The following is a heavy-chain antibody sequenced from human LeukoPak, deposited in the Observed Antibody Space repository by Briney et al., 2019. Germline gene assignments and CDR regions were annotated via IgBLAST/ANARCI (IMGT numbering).Heavy chain of an antibody. D-gene: IGHD3-22*01. CDR1: GYSFTDYA. V-gene: IGHV1-3*01. CDR3: AGTYYYDSSGYYPAFDY. Sequence: GASVKVSCKASGYSFTDYAMHWVRQAPGQRLEWMGWINAANGSTKYSQKFQGRVTNTRDTSASRAYMELSSLRSEDTAVYYCAGTYYYDSSGYYPAFDYWGQGTLVTVSS. CDR2: INAANGST. J-gene: IGHJ4*02.